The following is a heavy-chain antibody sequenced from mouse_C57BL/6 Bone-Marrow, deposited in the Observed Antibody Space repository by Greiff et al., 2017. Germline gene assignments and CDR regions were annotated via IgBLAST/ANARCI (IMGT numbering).Heavy chain of an antibody. CDR3: ARKAYPYAMDY. D-gene: IGHD2-10*01. J-gene: IGHJ4*01. CDR1: GFSLTSYG. CDR2: IWSGGST. Sequence: VQLQQSGPGLVQPSQSLSITCTVSGFSLTSYGVHWVRQSPGKGLEWLGVIWSGGSTDYNAAFISRLSIRKDNFKSQVFFKMNSLHADDTAIYYCARKAYPYAMDYWGQGTSVTVSS. V-gene: IGHV2-2*01.